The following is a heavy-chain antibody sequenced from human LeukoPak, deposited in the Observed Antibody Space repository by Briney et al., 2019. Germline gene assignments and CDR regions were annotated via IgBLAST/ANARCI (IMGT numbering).Heavy chain of an antibody. J-gene: IGHJ5*02. D-gene: IGHD3-10*01. Sequence: GGSLRLSCAASGFTFSTYWMTWVRQAPGKGLEWVANIKKDGSEKYYVDSVRGRFTISRDNAKNSLYLQMNSLRAEDTAVYYCTTTYYYGSGSYRTNWFDPWGQGTLVTASS. V-gene: IGHV3-7*05. CDR3: TTTYYYGSGSYRTNWFDP. CDR2: IKKDGSEK. CDR1: GFTFSTYW.